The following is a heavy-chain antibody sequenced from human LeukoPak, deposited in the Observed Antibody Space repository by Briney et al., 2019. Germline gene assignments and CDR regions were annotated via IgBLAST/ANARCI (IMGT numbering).Heavy chain of an antibody. CDR2: ISAYNGNT. Sequence: ASVKVSCKASGYTFTSYGISWVRQAPGQGLEWMGWISAYNGNTNYAQKLQGRVTMTTDTSTSTAYMELRSLRSDDTAVYYCASGGAVAGDYYHGMDVWGQGTTVTVSS. CDR3: ASGGAVAGDYYHGMDV. D-gene: IGHD6-19*01. V-gene: IGHV1-18*01. J-gene: IGHJ6*02. CDR1: GYTFTSYG.